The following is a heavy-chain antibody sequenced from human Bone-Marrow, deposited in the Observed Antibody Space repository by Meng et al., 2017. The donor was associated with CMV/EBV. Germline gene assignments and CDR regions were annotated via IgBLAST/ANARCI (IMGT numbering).Heavy chain of an antibody. CDR3: ARGGRGLYCSSTSCYTGYSSSSTNFDY. D-gene: IGHD2-2*02. J-gene: IGHJ4*02. V-gene: IGHV4-59*12. CDR1: RGSISDYY. CDR2: IYHSGST. Sequence: SETLSLTCTVSRGSISDYYWTWIRQPPGKGLEWIGYIYHSGSTNYNPSLKSRLTISVDKSKNQFSLKLSSVTAADTAVYYCARGGRGLYCSSTSCYTGYSSSSTNFDYWGQGTLVTVSS.